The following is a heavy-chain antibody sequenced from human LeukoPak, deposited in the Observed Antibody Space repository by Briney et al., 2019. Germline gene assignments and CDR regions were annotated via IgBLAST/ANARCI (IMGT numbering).Heavy chain of an antibody. CDR2: IRYDGSNK. CDR3: AKDRGDYFDY. CDR1: GFTFSSYG. J-gene: IGHJ4*02. V-gene: IGHV3-30*02. D-gene: IGHD5-24*01. Sequence: GGSLRLFCAASGFTFSSYGMHWVRQAPGKGLEGVAFIRYDGSNKYYADSVKGRFTISRDNSKNTLYLQMNSLRVEDTAVYYCAKDRGDYFDYWGQGTLVTVSS.